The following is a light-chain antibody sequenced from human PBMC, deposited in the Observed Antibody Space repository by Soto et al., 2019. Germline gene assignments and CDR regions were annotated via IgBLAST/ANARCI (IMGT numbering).Light chain of an antibody. Sequence: EIVLTQSPATLSLSPGDRAVLSCRASQSVSRSLTWYQHKPGQAPRLLIYGASSRATGIPDRFSGSGSATDITLTINNIEPEDFAVYYCQQRSNWPPSITFGQGTRLEIK. CDR1: QSVSRS. J-gene: IGKJ5*01. V-gene: IGKV3-11*01. CDR2: GAS. CDR3: QQRSNWPPSIT.